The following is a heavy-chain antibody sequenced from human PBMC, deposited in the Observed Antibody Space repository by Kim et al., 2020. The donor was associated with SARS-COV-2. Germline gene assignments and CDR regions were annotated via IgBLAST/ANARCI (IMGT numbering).Heavy chain of an antibody. D-gene: IGHD6-13*01. CDR3: ASRERYSSSWYRRPYYYGMDV. J-gene: IGHJ6*02. CDR1: GGTFSSYA. Sequence: SVKVSCKASGGTFSSYAISWVRQAPGQGLEWMGGIIPIFGTANYAQKFQGRVTITADESTSTAYMELSSLRSEDTAVYYCASRERYSSSWYRRPYYYGMDVWGQGTTVTVSS. CDR2: IIPIFGTA. V-gene: IGHV1-69*13.